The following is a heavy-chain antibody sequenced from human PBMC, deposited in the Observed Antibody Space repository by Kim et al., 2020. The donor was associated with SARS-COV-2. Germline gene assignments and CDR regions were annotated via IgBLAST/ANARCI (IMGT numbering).Heavy chain of an antibody. CDR1: GYTFTSCA. CDR3: ARDAFYYDSGGYTRGYFDL. D-gene: IGHD3-10*01. CDR2: INTNTGNP. Sequence: ASVKVSCKASGYTFTSCAMNWVRQAPGQGLEWMGWINTNTGNPTYAQGFTGRFVFSLDTSVSTAYLQIRSLKAEDTAVYYCARDAFYYDSGGYTRGYFDLWGRGTLVTVSS. V-gene: IGHV7-4-1*02. J-gene: IGHJ2*01.